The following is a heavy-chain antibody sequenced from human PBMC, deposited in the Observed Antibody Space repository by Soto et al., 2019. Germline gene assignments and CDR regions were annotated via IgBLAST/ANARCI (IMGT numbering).Heavy chain of an antibody. J-gene: IGHJ4*02. CDR1: GGTFGSYA. CDR2: VIPIFGTP. V-gene: IGHV1-69*06. D-gene: IGHD2-15*01. Sequence: QVQLVQSGAEVKKPGSSVKVSCKSSGGTFGSYAISWVRQAPGQGLEWMGGVIPIFGTPHYAQKFHGRVTITADIPTSTAYLELSSLTSADTGVYYCAKIRWTISLQEEDAIWGQGTLVTVSS. CDR3: AKIRWTISLQEEDAI.